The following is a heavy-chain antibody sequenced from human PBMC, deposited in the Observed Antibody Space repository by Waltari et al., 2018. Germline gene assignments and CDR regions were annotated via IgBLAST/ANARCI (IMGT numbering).Heavy chain of an antibody. V-gene: IGHV4-38-2*01. CDR1: GFTFSSYA. CDR3: ARGGQGAPYAFDI. J-gene: IGHJ3*02. D-gene: IGHD1-26*01. Sequence: VQLVESGGGLVQPGGSLRLSCAASGFTFSSYAMSWVRQAPGKGLEWIGSIYYSGSTYYNPSLKSRVTISVDTSKNQFSLKLSSVTAADTAVYYCARGGQGAPYAFDIWGQGTMVTVSS. CDR2: IYYSGST.